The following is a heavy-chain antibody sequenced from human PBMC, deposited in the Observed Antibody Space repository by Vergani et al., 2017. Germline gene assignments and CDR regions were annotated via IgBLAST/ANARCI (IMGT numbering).Heavy chain of an antibody. CDR2: ISSNGGST. V-gene: IGHV3-64*01. J-gene: IGHJ4*02. D-gene: IGHD6-19*01. CDR3: AKRDSSGWYSYFDY. CDR1: GFTFSSYA. Sequence: EVQLLESGGGLVQPGGSLRLSCAASGFTFSSYAMSWVRQAPGKGLEYVSAISSNGGSTYYANSVKGRFTISRDNSKNTLYLQMGSLRAEDMAVYYCAKRDSSGWYSYFDYWGQGTLVTVSS.